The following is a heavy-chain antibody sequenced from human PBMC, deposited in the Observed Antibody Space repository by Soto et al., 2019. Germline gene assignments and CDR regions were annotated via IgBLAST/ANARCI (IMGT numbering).Heavy chain of an antibody. Sequence: GASVKVSCKASGGTFSSYAISWVRQAPGQGLEWMGGIIPIFGTANYAQKFQGRVTITADESTSTAYMELNSLTTEDTALYFCARDSYDVLTGQKRYFDHWGQGTLVTVSS. V-gene: IGHV1-69*13. CDR2: IIPIFGTA. CDR3: ARDSYDVLTGQKRYFDH. D-gene: IGHD3-9*01. J-gene: IGHJ4*02. CDR1: GGTFSSYA.